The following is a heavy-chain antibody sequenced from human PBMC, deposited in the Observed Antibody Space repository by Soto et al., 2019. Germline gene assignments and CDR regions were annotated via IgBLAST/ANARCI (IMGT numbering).Heavy chain of an antibody. CDR2: ISSSSSTI. J-gene: IGHJ4*02. CDR1: GFTFSSYS. D-gene: IGHD2-15*01. CDR3: ASALGYCSGGSCYGTSY. V-gene: IGHV3-48*01. Sequence: LSLTCAASGFTFSSYSMNWVRQAPGKGLEWVSYISSSSSTIYYADSVKGRFTISRDNAKNSLYLQMNSLRAEDTAVYYCASALGYCSGGSCYGTSYWGQGTLVTVSS.